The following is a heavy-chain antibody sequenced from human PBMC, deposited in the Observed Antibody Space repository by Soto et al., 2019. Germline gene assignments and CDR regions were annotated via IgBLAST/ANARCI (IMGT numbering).Heavy chain of an antibody. Sequence: EVQLVESGGGLIQPGGSLRLSCAVSGFTVSNNYMSWVRQAPGKGLEGVSVIYSGGYTAYGDSVKGRFTISRDNSKNTQYPQKKTRGADAPAFFYCATHPGGGGYWGQGTLVTVSS. V-gene: IGHV3-53*01. CDR1: GFTVSNNY. CDR2: IYSGGYT. D-gene: IGHD3-10*01. J-gene: IGHJ4*02. CDR3: ATHPGGGGY.